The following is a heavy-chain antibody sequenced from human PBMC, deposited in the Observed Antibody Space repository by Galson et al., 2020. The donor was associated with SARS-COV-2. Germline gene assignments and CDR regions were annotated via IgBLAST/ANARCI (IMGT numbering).Heavy chain of an antibody. J-gene: IGHJ4*02. D-gene: IGHD6-25*01. Sequence: ASETLSLTCTVSGASLSSRTYYWGWIRQPPGKGLEWIGSMFYSGTTYYNPSLKSRVTMSADTSENRISLKLTSVTAADTAIYYCVRDHSGYSDTRHYNPLGNYFDYWGQGTLVTVSS. CDR2: MFYSGTT. V-gene: IGHV4-39*07. CDR3: VRDHSGYSDTRHYNPLGNYFDY. CDR1: GASLSSRTYY.